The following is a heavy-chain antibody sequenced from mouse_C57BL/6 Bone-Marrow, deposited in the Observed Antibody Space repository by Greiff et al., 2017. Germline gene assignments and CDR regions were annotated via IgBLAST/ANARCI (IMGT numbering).Heavy chain of an antibody. CDR2: IDPSDSYT. CDR3: ARTITPYWYFDV. J-gene: IGHJ1*03. D-gene: IGHD1-1*01. CDR1: GYTFTSYW. V-gene: IGHV1-69*01. Sequence: QVQLKQPGAELVMPGASVKLSCKASGYTFTSYWMHWVKQRPGQGLEWIGEIDPSDSYTNYNQKFKGKSTLTVDKSSSTAYMQLSSLTSEDSAVYYCARTITPYWYFDVWGTGTTVTVSS.